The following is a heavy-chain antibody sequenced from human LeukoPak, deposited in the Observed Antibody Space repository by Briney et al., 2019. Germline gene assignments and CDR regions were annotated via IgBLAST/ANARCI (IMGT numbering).Heavy chain of an antibody. Sequence: PGRSLRLSCAASGFTFSSYGMHWVRQAPGKGLEWVAVISYDGSNKYYADSVKGRFTISRDNRKNSLYLQMNSLRTEDTALYYCAKEVRGSSWTGFDYWGQGTLVTVSS. D-gene: IGHD6-13*01. CDR1: GFTFSSYG. CDR3: AKEVRGSSWTGFDY. J-gene: IGHJ4*02. CDR2: ISYDGSNK. V-gene: IGHV3-30*18.